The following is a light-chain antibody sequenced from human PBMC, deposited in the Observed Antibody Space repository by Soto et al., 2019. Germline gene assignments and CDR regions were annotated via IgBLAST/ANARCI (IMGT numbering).Light chain of an antibody. Sequence: ELVLTQSPGTPSLSPGERATLSCRASQRMSSNYLAWYQQKPGQSPRLLIYGTSSRATGIPDRFSGSGSGTDFTLTISGLEPEDSAVYYCQQYGTLPPRYTFGQGTKLEIK. J-gene: IGKJ2*01. CDR2: GTS. CDR1: QRMSSNY. V-gene: IGKV3-20*01. CDR3: QQYGTLPPRYT.